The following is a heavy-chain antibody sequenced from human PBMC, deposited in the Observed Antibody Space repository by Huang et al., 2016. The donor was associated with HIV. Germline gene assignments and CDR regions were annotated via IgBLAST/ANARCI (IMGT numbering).Heavy chain of an antibody. D-gene: IGHD3-10*01. J-gene: IGHJ4*02. Sequence: QVQLQQWGAGLLKPSETLSLTCAVYGGSFSDYYWSWIRQPPGKGLEWIGEINHSGSTNYNPSLKSRVTRSVDTSKNQFSLKLSSVTAADTAVYYCARDNYYYGSGSYYKPRWEYYFDYWGQGTLVTVSS. CDR1: GGSFSDYY. CDR2: INHSGST. V-gene: IGHV4-34*01. CDR3: ARDNYYYGSGSYYKPRWEYYFDY.